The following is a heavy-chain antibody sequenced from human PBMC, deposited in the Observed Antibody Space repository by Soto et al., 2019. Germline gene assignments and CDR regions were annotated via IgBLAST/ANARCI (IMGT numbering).Heavy chain of an antibody. Sequence: GGSLRLSCAASGFTFSSYSMNWVRQAPGKGLEWVSSISSSSSYIYYADSVKGRFTISRDNAKNSLYLQMNSLRAKDTAVYYCARVGLANYYYGMDVWGQGTTVTVSS. CDR2: ISSSSSYI. V-gene: IGHV3-21*01. CDR3: ARVGLANYYYGMDV. J-gene: IGHJ6*02. CDR1: GFTFSSYS.